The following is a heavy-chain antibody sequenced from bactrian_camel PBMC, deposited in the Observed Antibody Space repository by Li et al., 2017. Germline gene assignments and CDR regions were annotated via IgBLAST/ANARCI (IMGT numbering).Heavy chain of an antibody. CDR1: GLTFATYA. D-gene: IGHD6*01. CDR2: IEMDGTL. V-gene: IGHV3-1*01. CDR3: AIEPTGDQVQRLGYSGNWLDGDMYNI. J-gene: IGHJ4*01. Sequence: VQLVESGGGSVQAGGSLKLSCTASGLTFATYAGAWFRQAPGKEREGVAAIEMDGTLHYGYRIEGRFAISRDSAANTLYLQMNNLEPGDTAMHYCAIEPTGDQVQRLGYSGNWLDGDMYNIWGQGTQVTVS.